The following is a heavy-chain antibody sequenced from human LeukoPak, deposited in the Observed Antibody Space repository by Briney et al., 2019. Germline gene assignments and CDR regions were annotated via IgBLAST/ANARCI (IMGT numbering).Heavy chain of an antibody. CDR2: IYTSGST. V-gene: IGHV4-4*07. CDR1: GGSTSSYY. CDR3: ARDRIWSGYYSSGFDP. J-gene: IGHJ5*02. D-gene: IGHD3-3*01. Sequence: SETLSLTCTVSGGSTSSYYWSWIRQPAGKGLEWIGRIYTSGSTNYNPSLKSRVTMSVDTSKNQFSLKLSSVTAADTAVYYCARDRIWSGYYSSGFDPWGQGTLVTVSS.